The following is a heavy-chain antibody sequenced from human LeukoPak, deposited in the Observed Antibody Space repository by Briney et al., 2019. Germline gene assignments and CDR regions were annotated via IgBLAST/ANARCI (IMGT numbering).Heavy chain of an antibody. J-gene: IGHJ4*02. Sequence: SETLSLTCTVSGCSISSYSWNWIRQPAGKGLEWLGRIYTSGSTNYNPSLKSRVTMSVDTSKNQFSLKLSSVTAADTAIYYCARASSGSYYYFDYWGQGTLVTVSS. CDR3: ARASSGSYYYFDY. CDR1: GCSISSYS. CDR2: IYTSGST. D-gene: IGHD3-22*01. V-gene: IGHV4-4*07.